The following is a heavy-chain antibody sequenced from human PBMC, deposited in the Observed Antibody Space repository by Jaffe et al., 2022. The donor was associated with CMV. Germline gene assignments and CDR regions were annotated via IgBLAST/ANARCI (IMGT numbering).Heavy chain of an antibody. J-gene: IGHJ6*02. CDR2: IYSGGST. CDR3: ARDSRLGPWRPRGMDV. D-gene: IGHD6-13*01. V-gene: IGHV3-53*01. Sequence: EVQLVESGGGLIQPGGSLRLSCAASGFTVSSNYMSWVRQAPGKGLEWVSVIYSGGSTYYADSVKGRFTISRDNSKNTLYLQMNSLRAEDTAVYYCARDSRLGPWRPRGMDVWGQGTTVTVSS. CDR1: GFTVSSNY.